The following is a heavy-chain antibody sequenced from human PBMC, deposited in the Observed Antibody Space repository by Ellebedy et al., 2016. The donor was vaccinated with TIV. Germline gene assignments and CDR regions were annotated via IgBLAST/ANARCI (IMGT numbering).Heavy chain of an antibody. CDR1: GYTFTDYY. D-gene: IGHD2-21*02. J-gene: IGHJ4*02. V-gene: IGHV1-2*02. CDR3: ARRASCGGDCRRGEVDN. Sequence: ASVKVSXXASGYTFTDYYIHWVRQAPGQGLEWMGWINPNSGGTNYAQKFQGRVTMTKDTSITTAYMELSSLRSDDAAVYYCARRASCGGDCRRGEVDNWGQGTRVTVSS. CDR2: INPNSGGT.